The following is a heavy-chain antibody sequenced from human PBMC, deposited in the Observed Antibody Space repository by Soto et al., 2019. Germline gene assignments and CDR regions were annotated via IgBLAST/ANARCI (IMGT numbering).Heavy chain of an antibody. J-gene: IGHJ5*02. CDR3: AGTYYDILTGSGVGWFDP. CDR2: ISGSGGST. V-gene: IGHV3-23*01. CDR1: GFTFSSYV. Sequence: GGSLRLSCAASGFTFSSYVMSWVRQAPGKGLEWVSAISGSGGSTYYADSVKGRFTISRDNSKNTLYLKMNSLRAEDTAVYYCAGTYYDILTGSGVGWFDPWGQGTLVTVSS. D-gene: IGHD3-9*01.